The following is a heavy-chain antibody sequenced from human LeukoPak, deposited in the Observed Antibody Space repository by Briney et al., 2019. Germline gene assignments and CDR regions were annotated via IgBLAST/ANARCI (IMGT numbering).Heavy chain of an antibody. CDR2: IRYDGSNK. J-gene: IGHJ4*02. D-gene: IGHD3-22*01. Sequence: PGGSLRLSCAASGFTFSSYGMHWVRQAPGKGLEWVAFIRYDGSNKYYADSVKGRFTISRDNSKNMLYLQMNSLRAEDTAVYYCARDLRTYYYDSSGYYPLDYWGQGTLVTVSS. V-gene: IGHV3-30*02. CDR1: GFTFSSYG. CDR3: ARDLRTYYYDSSGYYPLDY.